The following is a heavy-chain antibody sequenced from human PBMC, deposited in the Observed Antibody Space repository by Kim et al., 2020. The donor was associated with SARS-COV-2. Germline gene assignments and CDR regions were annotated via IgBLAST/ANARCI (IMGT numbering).Heavy chain of an antibody. Sequence: GESLKISCKGSGYSFTSYWISWVRQMPGKGLEWMGRIDPSDSYTNYSPSFQGHVTISADKSISTAYLQWSSLKASDTAMYYCARPSCTNGVCYGSSYYYYGMDVWGQGTTVTVSS. V-gene: IGHV5-10-1*01. CDR3: ARPSCTNGVCYGSSYYYYGMDV. CDR1: GYSFTSYW. D-gene: IGHD2-8*01. J-gene: IGHJ6*02. CDR2: IDPSDSYT.